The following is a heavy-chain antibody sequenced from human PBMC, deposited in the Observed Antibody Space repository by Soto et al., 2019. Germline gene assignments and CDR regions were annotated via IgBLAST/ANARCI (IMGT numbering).Heavy chain of an antibody. D-gene: IGHD6-13*01. Sequence: QVQLVQSGAEVKKPGASVKVSCKASGYTFTSYAMHWVRQAPGQRLEWMGWINAGNGNTKYSQKFQGRVTITRDTFASTAYMELSSLRSEDTAVYYCARDRWYSSSWYYNYWGQGTLVTVSS. CDR3: ARDRWYSSSWYYNY. V-gene: IGHV1-3*01. CDR2: INAGNGNT. J-gene: IGHJ4*02. CDR1: GYTFTSYA.